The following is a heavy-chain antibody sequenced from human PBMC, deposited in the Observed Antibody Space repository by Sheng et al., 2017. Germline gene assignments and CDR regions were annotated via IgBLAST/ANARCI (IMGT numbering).Heavy chain of an antibody. D-gene: IGHD2-2*01. CDR3: SGQREPAADLDV. Sequence: EVQLVESGGGLIQPGGSLRLSCAVSGFSVSGSAIHWVRQASGKGLEWIGRIRSKHNNHATSYAASVTGRFTVSRDDSRNTAYLEMNSLKTEDTAVYYCSGQREPAADLDVWGQGTTVTVSS. V-gene: IGHV3-73*01. CDR2: IRSKHNNHAT. CDR1: GFSVSGSA. J-gene: IGHJ6*02.